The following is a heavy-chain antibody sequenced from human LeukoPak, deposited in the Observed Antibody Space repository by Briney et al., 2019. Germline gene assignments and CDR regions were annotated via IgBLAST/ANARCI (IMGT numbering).Heavy chain of an antibody. CDR2: IRDDGSDK. Sequence: GGSLRLSCAASGFTFSSYLMTWVRQAPGKGLEWMANIRDDGSDKYYVDSVKGRFTISRDNGQNTLLLQMDSLRVEDTAVYYCVRHTRRSPGDYWGQGTLVTVST. J-gene: IGHJ4*02. CDR3: VRHTRRSPGDY. V-gene: IGHV3-7*01. D-gene: IGHD1-26*01. CDR1: GFTFSSYL.